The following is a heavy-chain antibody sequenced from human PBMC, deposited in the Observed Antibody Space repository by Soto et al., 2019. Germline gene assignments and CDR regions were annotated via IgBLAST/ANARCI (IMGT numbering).Heavy chain of an antibody. CDR3: AASCVGCGGFNYYGMDV. Sequence: QVQLQESGPGLVKPSQTLSLTCTVSGGSISSGGYYWSWIRQHPGQGLEWIGYIDYSGSPYYHPSLKSRVTISVDTSKNPFSLKLSSVTASDTAVYYCAASCVGCGGFNYYGMDVWGPGTTVTVSS. V-gene: IGHV4-31*03. J-gene: IGHJ6*02. D-gene: IGHD2-21*01. CDR2: IDYSGSP. CDR1: GGSISSGGYY.